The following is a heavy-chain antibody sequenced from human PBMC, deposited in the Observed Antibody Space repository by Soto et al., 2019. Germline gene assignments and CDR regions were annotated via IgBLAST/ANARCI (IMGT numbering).Heavy chain of an antibody. J-gene: IGHJ6*02. CDR1: GGTFSSYA. D-gene: IGHD2-15*01. V-gene: IGHV1-69*14. CDR3: ARGGVYCSGGSCHGYYYGMDV. CDR2: IIPIFGTA. Sequence: QVQLVQSGAEVKKPGSSVKVSCKASGGTFSSYAISWVRQAPGQGLEWMGGIIPIFGTANYAQKFQGRVTITAHKSTSTAYKERSSLRSEDTAVYYCARGGVYCSGGSCHGYYYGMDVWGQGTTVTVSS.